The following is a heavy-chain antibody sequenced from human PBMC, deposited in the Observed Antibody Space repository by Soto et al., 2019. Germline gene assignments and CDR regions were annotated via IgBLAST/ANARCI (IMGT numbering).Heavy chain of an antibody. CDR1: GFTFSDAW. CDR2: ISGGGSTA. J-gene: IGHJ4*02. CDR3: AKDSNKYSSSLRGRYFDY. Sequence: PGGSLRLSCAASGFTFSDAWMSWVRQAPGKGLDWVAGISGGGSTAFYADSVKGRFTISRDNAKNTVVLQMDSLRAEDTAIYYCAKDSNKYSSSLRGRYFDYWGQGTLVTVSS. D-gene: IGHD3-22*01. V-gene: IGHV3-23*01.